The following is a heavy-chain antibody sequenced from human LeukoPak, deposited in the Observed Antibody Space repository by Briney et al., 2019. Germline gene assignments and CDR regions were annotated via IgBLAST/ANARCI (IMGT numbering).Heavy chain of an antibody. Sequence: PGRSLRLSCAASGFSFSSFGMHWVRQAPGKGLEWVAVISYDGSNKYYADSVKGRFTISRDKSKNTLYLQLNSLRAEDTAVYYCAKDLSYSTDWPYFDSWGQGTLVTVSS. CDR3: AKDLSYSTDWPYFDS. V-gene: IGHV3-30*18. D-gene: IGHD6-19*01. CDR2: ISYDGSNK. J-gene: IGHJ4*02. CDR1: GFSFSSFG.